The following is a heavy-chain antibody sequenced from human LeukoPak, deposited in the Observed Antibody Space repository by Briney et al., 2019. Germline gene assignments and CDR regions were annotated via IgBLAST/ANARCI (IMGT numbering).Heavy chain of an antibody. Sequence: SVKVSCKASGGTFSSYAISWVRQAPGQGLEWMGGIIPIFGTANSAQKFQGRVTITADKSTSTAYMELSILRSEDTAVYYGARSLYYYDSSGYYPYYFDYWGQGTLVTVSS. CDR1: GGTFSSYA. CDR2: IIPIFGTA. CDR3: ARSLYYYDSSGYYPYYFDY. V-gene: IGHV1-69*06. D-gene: IGHD3-22*01. J-gene: IGHJ4*02.